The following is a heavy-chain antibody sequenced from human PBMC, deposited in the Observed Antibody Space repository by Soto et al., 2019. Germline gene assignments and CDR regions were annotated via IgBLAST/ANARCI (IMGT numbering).Heavy chain of an antibody. Sequence: SVKVSCKASGGSFISYIFTWVRQAPGQGLEWMGRSIPIQGRADYALKFQDRVTITADRSTQTVYMELRSLRPEDTALYYCAKSLVFADQAYMDVWGKATTVT. V-gene: IGHV1-69*02. J-gene: IGHJ6*03. CDR1: GGSFISYI. CDR3: AKSLVFADQAYMDV. D-gene: IGHD3-3*01. CDR2: SIPIQGRA.